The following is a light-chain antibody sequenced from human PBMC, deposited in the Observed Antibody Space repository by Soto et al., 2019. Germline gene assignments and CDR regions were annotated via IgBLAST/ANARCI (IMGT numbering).Light chain of an antibody. CDR1: QSINTW. CDR3: QQYNGH. J-gene: IGKJ2*01. CDR2: GAS. Sequence: QAHSTLSAAVGDRVTITCRASQSINTWLAWYQQKPGKAPKLLIYGASSLESGVPSRFSGSGSGTEFTLTISSLQPDDFATYYCQQYNGHFGQGT. V-gene: IGKV1-5*01.